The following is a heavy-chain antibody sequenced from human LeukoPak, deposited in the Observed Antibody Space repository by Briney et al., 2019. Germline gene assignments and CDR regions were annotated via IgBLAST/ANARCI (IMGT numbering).Heavy chain of an antibody. D-gene: IGHD4-17*01. CDR1: GASTSTRSNY. Sequence: SETLSLASTVSGASTSTRSNYCGWVRQPPGEGLGWLGSIYYSVCTYFNPSLQSRVTLSVDTSNSQFFLKLNSVTAADTAVYFCVRDYGDYARQYYYGMDVWGQGTTVTVSS. CDR2: IYYSVCT. J-gene: IGHJ6*02. CDR3: VRDYGDYARQYYYGMDV. V-gene: IGHV4-39*01.